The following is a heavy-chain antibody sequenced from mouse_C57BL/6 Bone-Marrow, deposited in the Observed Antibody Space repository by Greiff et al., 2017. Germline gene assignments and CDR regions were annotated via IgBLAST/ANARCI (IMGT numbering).Heavy chain of an antibody. CDR1: GYTFTSYW. CDR3: ARGPYYHGDFDV. D-gene: IGHD1-1*01. Sequence: QVQLQQPGAELVMPGASVKLSCKASGYTFTSYWMHWVKQRPGQGLEWIGEIDPSDSYTNYNQKFKGKSTLTVDKSSSTAYMQLSSLTSEDSAVYYCARGPYYHGDFDVWGKGTTVTVSS. CDR2: IDPSDSYT. J-gene: IGHJ1*03. V-gene: IGHV1-69*01.